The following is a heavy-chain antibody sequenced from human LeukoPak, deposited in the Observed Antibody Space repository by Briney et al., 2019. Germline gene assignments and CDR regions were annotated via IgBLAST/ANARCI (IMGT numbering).Heavy chain of an antibody. CDR2: IYYSGST. CDR1: GGSISSGDYY. J-gene: IGHJ4*02. V-gene: IGHV4-30-4*08. D-gene: IGHD3-3*01. CDR3: ARAPFGVVTVDY. Sequence: SETLSLTCTVSGGSISSGDYYWSWIRQPPGKGLEWIGYIYYSGSTYYNPSLKSRVTISVDTSKNQFSLKLSSVTAADTAVYYCARAPFGVVTVDYWGQGTLVTVSS.